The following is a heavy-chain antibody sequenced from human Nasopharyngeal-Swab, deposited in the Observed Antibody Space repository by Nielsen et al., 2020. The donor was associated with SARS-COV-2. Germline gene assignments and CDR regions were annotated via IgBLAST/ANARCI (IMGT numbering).Heavy chain of an antibody. CDR3: ARVLTGTFYYDSSGYPDY. CDR2: ISYDGSNK. V-gene: IGHV3-30-3*01. D-gene: IGHD3-22*01. Sequence: WIRQPPGKGLEWVAVISYDGSNKYYADSVKGRFTISRDNAKKSLYLQMNSLRAEDTAVYYCARVLTGTFYYDSSGYPDYWGQGTLDTVSS. J-gene: IGHJ4*02.